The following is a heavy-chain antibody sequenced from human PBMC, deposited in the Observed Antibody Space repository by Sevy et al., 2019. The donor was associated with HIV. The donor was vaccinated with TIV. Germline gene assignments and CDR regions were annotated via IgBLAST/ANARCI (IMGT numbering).Heavy chain of an antibody. V-gene: IGHV3-23*01. CDR3: XXXXXXXXXXXNYFAY. CDR1: GFTFNNYA. J-gene: IGHJ4*02. Sequence: GGSLRLSCAASGFTFNNYAMTWVRQAPGKGLEWVSAVSGGGHTTYYADSVKGRFTISRDNSKNTLYLQMNSLKAEDXXXXXXXXXXXXXXXXXNYFAYWGQGTLVTVSS. CDR2: VSGGGHTT.